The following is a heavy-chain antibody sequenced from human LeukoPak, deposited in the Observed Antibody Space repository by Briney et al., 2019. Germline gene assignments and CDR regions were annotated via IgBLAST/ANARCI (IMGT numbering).Heavy chain of an antibody. CDR3: ARSFLFDY. V-gene: IGHV4-34*01. J-gene: IGHJ4*02. CDR2: INHSGSS. D-gene: IGHD3-16*02. CDR1: GGSFSGYY. Sequence: ETLSLTXAXYGGSFSGYYWRWMRQPPGKGLEWIGEINHSGSSNYNTSLKSGVTISVTTSKNQFSLKLSSVTAADTAVYYCARSFLFDYWGQGTLVTVSS.